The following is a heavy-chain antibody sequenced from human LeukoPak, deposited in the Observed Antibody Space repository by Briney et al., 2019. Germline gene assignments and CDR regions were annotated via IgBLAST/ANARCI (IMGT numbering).Heavy chain of an antibody. CDR3: ARSGLAYGSGPLYDY. D-gene: IGHD3-10*01. J-gene: IGHJ4*02. CDR2: INHSGST. CDR1: GGSISSGDYY. Sequence: SETLSLTCTVSGGSISSGDYYWSWIRQPPGKGLEWIGEINHSGSTKYNPSLKSRVTISIDTSKNQFSLNLSSVTAADTAVYYCARSGLAYGSGPLYDYWGQGTLVAVSS. V-gene: IGHV4-39*07.